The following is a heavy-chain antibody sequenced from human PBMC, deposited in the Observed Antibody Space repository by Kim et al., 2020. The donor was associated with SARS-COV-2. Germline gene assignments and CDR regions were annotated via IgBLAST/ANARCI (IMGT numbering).Heavy chain of an antibody. CDR1: GGSISSSSYY. CDR2: IYYSGST. CDR3: ATGRAVAGQEDY. D-gene: IGHD6-19*01. Sequence: SETLSLTCTVSGGSISSSSYYWGWIRQPPGKGLEWIGSIYYSGSTYYNPSLKSRVTISVDTSKNQFSLKLSSVTSADTAVYYCATGRAVAGQEDYWGQGTLVTVSS. V-gene: IGHV4-39*07. J-gene: IGHJ4*02.